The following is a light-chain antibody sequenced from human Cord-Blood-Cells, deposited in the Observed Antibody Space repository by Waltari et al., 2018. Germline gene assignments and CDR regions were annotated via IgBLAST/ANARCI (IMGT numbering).Light chain of an antibody. CDR1: QSLLHSNGYNY. CDR2: LGS. Sequence: DIVMTQSRLPLPVTPGEPASISCRSSQSLLHSNGYNYLDWYLQKPGQSPQLLIYLGSNRASGVPDRFSGSGSGTDFTLKISRVEAEDVGVYYCMQALQTPTFGQGTKVEIK. J-gene: IGKJ1*01. V-gene: IGKV2-28*01. CDR3: MQALQTPT.